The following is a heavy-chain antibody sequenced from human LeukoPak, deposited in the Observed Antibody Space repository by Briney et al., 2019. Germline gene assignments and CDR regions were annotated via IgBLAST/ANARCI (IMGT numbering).Heavy chain of an antibody. J-gene: IGHJ4*02. CDR2: ISWNSGSI. CDR3: AKTHSSSWTPFDY. Sequence: PGRSLRLSCAASGFTFDDYAMHWVRQAPGKGLEWVSGISWNSGSIGYADSVKGRFTISRDNAKNSLYLQMNSLRAEDTALYYCAKTHSSSWTPFDYWGQGTLVTVSS. V-gene: IGHV3-9*01. CDR1: GFTFDDYA. D-gene: IGHD6-13*01.